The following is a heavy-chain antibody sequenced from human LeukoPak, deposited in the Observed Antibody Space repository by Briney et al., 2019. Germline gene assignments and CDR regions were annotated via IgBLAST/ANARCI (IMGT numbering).Heavy chain of an antibody. D-gene: IGHD3-22*01. V-gene: IGHV1-69*06. CDR3: ARDQDPTALYHSSGPPGGFDP. Sequence: GASVTVSYKASGGTFSSYAISWVRQAPGQGLEWMGGIIPIFGTANYAQKFQGRVTITADKSTSTAYMELSSLRSEDTAVYYCARDQDPTALYHSSGPPGGFDPWGQGTLVTVSS. J-gene: IGHJ5*02. CDR1: GGTFSSYA. CDR2: IIPIFGTA.